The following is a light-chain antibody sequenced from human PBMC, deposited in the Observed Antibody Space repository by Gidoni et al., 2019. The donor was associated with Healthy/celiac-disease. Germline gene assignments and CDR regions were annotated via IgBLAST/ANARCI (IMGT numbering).Light chain of an antibody. CDR3: QQYNSYSAYS. CDR1: QSISSW. Sequence: DIQMTQSPSTLSASVGDRVTITCRASQSISSWLAWYQQKPGKAPKLLIYKASSLESGVPSRVSGSGSGTEFTLTISSLQPDDFATYYCQQYNSYSAYSFXXXTKLEIK. V-gene: IGKV1-5*03. J-gene: IGKJ2*03. CDR2: KAS.